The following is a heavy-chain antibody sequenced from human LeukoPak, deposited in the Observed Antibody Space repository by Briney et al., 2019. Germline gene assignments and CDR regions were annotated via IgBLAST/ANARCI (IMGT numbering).Heavy chain of an antibody. Sequence: GALRLSCAASGFTFSSYAMHWVRQAPGKGLEWVAVISYDGSNKYYADSVRGRFTISRDNSKNTLYLQMNSLKTEDTAVCYCARDPTAMATGPFDFWGQGALVTVSS. CDR3: ARDPTAMATGPFDF. CDR2: ISYDGSNK. D-gene: IGHD5-18*01. J-gene: IGHJ4*02. V-gene: IGHV3-30-3*01. CDR1: GFTFSSYA.